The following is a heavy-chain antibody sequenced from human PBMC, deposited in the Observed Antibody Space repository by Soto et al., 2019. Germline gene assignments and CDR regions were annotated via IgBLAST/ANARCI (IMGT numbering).Heavy chain of an antibody. D-gene: IGHD6-6*01. CDR1: GYTFSSYG. V-gene: IGHV1-18*01. CDR2: ISGYNGNT. J-gene: IGHJ4*02. Sequence: QVQLVQSGAEVKKPGASVKVSCKTSGYTFSSYGFSWVRQAPGQGLEWIGWISGYNGNTNYAQRFQGRVTMTTDTSTSSAYMELRSLRSDVTAVYYCAREGQLGYWGQGTLVTVSS. CDR3: AREGQLGY.